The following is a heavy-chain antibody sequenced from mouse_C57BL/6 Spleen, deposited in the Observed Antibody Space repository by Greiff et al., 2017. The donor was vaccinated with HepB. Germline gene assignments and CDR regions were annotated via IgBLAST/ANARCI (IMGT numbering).Heavy chain of an antibody. D-gene: IGHD1-1*01. Sequence: QVQLQQPGAELVKPGASVKLSCKASGYTFTSYWMHWVQQRPGQGLEWIGMIHPNSGSTNYNEKFKSQATLTVDKSSSTAYMQLSSLTSDDSAVYYCARGTVPPTGYFDVWGTGTTVTVSS. CDR2: IHPNSGST. J-gene: IGHJ1*03. V-gene: IGHV1-64*01. CDR3: ARGTVPPTGYFDV. CDR1: GYTFTSYW.